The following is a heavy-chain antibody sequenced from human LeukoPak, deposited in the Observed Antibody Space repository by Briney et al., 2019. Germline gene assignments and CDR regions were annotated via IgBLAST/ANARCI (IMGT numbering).Heavy chain of an antibody. CDR2: IYSGGST. V-gene: IGHV3-53*01. CDR3: ARDGQGATASDAFDI. D-gene: IGHD1-26*01. CDR1: GFTFSSYA. J-gene: IGHJ3*02. Sequence: GGSLRLSCAASGFTFSSYAMSWVRQAQGKGLEWVSAIYSGGSTYYPDSVKGRFTISRDNSKNTLYLQMNSLRAEDTAVYYCARDGQGATASDAFDIWGQGTMVTVSS.